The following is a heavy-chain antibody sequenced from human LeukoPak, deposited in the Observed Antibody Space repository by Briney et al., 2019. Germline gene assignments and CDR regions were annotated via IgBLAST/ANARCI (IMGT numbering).Heavy chain of an antibody. CDR1: GYTFTGYY. J-gene: IGHJ5*02. CDR2: INPNSGGT. CDR3: ARDGLRYFDWLFRVLNWFDP. V-gene: IGHV1-2*02. Sequence: ASVKVSCKASGYTFTGYYMHWVRQAPGQGLEWMGWINPNSGGTNYAQKFQGRVTMTRDTSISTAYMELSRLRSDDTAVYYCARDGLRYFDWLFRVLNWFDPWGQGTLVTVSS. D-gene: IGHD3-9*01.